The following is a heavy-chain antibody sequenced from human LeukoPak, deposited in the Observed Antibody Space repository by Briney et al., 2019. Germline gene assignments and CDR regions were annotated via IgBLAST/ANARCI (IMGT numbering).Heavy chain of an antibody. CDR2: ISGSGGYT. CDR1: GLTLSIYG. V-gene: IGHV3-23*01. CDR3: AKRGVVIRVILVGFHKEAYYFDS. J-gene: IGHJ4*02. Sequence: PGGSLRLSCPLSGLTLSIYGMRWVSQPPGGGRECVAGISGSGGYTYYAVSVKGRSPISRDNPKNTPYLQMNSLRAEDTAVYFCAKRGVVIRVILVGFHKEAYYFDSWGQGALVSVSS. D-gene: IGHD3-10*01.